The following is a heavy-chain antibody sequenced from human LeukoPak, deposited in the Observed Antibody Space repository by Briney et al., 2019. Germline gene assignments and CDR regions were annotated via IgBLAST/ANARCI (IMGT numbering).Heavy chain of an antibody. CDR3: ARGGRGSAAEVAPRSFDI. J-gene: IGHJ3*02. Sequence: GSLRLSCAASGFTVSSIHMVWVRQAPGKGLEWVSVTYTGGNSYYADSVKGRFIISRDISKNTLYLQMNSLRAEDSALYYCARGGRGSAAEVAPRSFDIWGQGTMVTVSS. CDR2: TYTGGNS. D-gene: IGHD3-10*01. CDR1: GFTVSSIH. V-gene: IGHV3-53*01.